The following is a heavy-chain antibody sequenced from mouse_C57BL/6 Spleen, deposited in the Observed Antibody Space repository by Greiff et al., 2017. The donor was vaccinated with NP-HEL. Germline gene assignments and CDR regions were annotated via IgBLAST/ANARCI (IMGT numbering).Heavy chain of an antibody. V-gene: IGHV1-52*01. CDR1: GYTFTSYW. D-gene: IGHD2-4*01. Sequence: VQLQQPGAELVRPGSSVKLSCKASGYTFTSYWMHWVKQRPIQGLEWIGNIDSSDSETHYNQKFKDKATLTVDKSSSTAYMQLSSLTSEDSAVYYCARVGLRRNFDVWGTGTTVTVSS. J-gene: IGHJ1*03. CDR2: IDSSDSET. CDR3: ARVGLRRNFDV.